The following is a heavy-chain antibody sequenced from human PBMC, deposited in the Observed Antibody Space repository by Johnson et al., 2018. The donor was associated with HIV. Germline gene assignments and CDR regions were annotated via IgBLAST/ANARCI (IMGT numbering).Heavy chain of an antibody. Sequence: EVQLVESGGGLVQTGGSRRLSCAASGFTFSTYWMSWVRQAPGKGLEWVANIKQDGSNKYYADSVKGRFTISRDNSKNTLYLQMNSLRADDTAVYYCAKDLRVFDWFNAYDAFDIWGQGTMVTVSS. D-gene: IGHD3-9*01. CDR1: GFTFSTYW. V-gene: IGHV3-7*01. CDR3: AKDLRVFDWFNAYDAFDI. CDR2: IKQDGSNK. J-gene: IGHJ3*02.